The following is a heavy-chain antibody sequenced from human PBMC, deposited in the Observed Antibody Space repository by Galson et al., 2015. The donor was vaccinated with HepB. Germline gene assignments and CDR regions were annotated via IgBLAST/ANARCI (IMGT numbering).Heavy chain of an antibody. Sequence: SVKVSCKASGYTFTSYAMHWVRQAPGQRLEWMGWINAGNGNTKYSQKFQGRVTITRDTSASTAYMELSSLRSEDTAVYYCARDRGYSTSWPLFQHWGQGTLVTVSS. D-gene: IGHD6-13*01. V-gene: IGHV1-3*01. CDR2: INAGNGNT. CDR3: ARDRGYSTSWPLFQH. CDR1: GYTFTSYA. J-gene: IGHJ1*01.